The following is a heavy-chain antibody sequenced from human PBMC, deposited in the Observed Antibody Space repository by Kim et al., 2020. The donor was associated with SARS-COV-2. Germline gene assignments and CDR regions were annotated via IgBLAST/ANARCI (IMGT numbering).Heavy chain of an antibody. J-gene: IGHJ6*02. V-gene: IGHV4-34*01. Sequence: SETLSLTCAVYGGSFSGYYWSWIRQPPGKGLEWIGEINHSGSTNYNPSLKSRVTISVDTSKNQFSLKLSSVTAADTAVYYCARFWSDSSGYYRGPNYYYGMDVWGQGTTVTVSS. D-gene: IGHD3-22*01. CDR2: INHSGST. CDR3: ARFWSDSSGYYRGPNYYYGMDV. CDR1: GGSFSGYY.